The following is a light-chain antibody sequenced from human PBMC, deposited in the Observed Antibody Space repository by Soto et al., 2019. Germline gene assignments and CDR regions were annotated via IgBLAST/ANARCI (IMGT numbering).Light chain of an antibody. CDR3: QQYNNWPPWT. CDR1: QSVSSN. J-gene: IGKJ1*01. Sequence: EILMTQSPATLSVSPGERATLSCRASQSVSSNLAWYQHKPGQAPRLLIYGASTRATGIPARFSGSGSGTELTLTISSLQSEDFAVYYCQQYNNWPPWTFGQGTKVEIK. V-gene: IGKV3-15*01. CDR2: GAS.